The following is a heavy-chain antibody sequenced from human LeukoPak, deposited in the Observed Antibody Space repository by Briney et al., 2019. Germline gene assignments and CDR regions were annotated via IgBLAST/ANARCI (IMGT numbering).Heavy chain of an antibody. V-gene: IGHV4-59*01. CDR2: IYYSGST. J-gene: IGHJ6*02. D-gene: IGHD2-21*01. CDR1: GGSISSYY. Sequence: SETLSLTCTVSGGSISSYYWSWIRQPPGKGLEWIGYIYYSGSTNYNPSLKSRVTISVDTSKNQFSLKLGSVTAADTAVYYCARERMWSYYYGMDVWGQGTTVTVSS. CDR3: ARERMWSYYYGMDV.